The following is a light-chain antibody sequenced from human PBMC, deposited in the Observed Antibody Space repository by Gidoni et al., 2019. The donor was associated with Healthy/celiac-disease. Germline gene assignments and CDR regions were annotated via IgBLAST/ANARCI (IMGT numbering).Light chain of an antibody. CDR3: QQYNSYSG. CDR2: KAS. V-gene: IGKV1-5*03. J-gene: IGKJ3*01. Sequence: DIQMTQSPSTLSASVGDRVTITCRASQSISSWLAWYQQKPGKAPKLLSYKASSLESGVPSRFSGSGSGTEFTLTISSLQPDDFATYYCQQYNSYSGFGPGTKVEIK. CDR1: QSISSW.